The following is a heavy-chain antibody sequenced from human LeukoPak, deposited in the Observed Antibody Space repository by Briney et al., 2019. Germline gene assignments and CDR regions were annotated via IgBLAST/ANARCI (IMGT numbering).Heavy chain of an antibody. CDR1: GGSFSGYY. V-gene: IGHV4-34*01. CDR2: INHSGST. D-gene: IGHD5-12*01. Sequence: SETLSLTCAVYGGSFSGYYWSWIRQPPGKGLEWIGEINHSGSTNYNPSLKSRVTISVDTSKNQFSLKLSSVTAADTAVYYCATGSQWLRAGIDYWGQGTLVTVSS. J-gene: IGHJ4*02. CDR3: ATGSQWLRAGIDY.